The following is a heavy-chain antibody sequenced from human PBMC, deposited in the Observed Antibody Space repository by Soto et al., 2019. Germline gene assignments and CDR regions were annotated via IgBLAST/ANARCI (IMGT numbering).Heavy chain of an antibody. CDR2: ISYDGSNK. Sequence: GGSLRLSCAASGFTFSSYGMHWVRQAPGKGLEWVAVISYDGSNKYYVDSVKGRFTISRDNSKNTLYLQMNSLRAEDTAVYYCAKGLSGIPYSSGWKEYYFDYWGQGTLVTVSS. J-gene: IGHJ4*02. CDR1: GFTFSSYG. CDR3: AKGLSGIPYSSGWKEYYFDY. D-gene: IGHD6-19*01. V-gene: IGHV3-30*18.